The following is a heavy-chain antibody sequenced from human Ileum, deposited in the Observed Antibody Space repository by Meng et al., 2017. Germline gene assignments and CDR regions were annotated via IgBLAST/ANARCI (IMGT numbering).Heavy chain of an antibody. D-gene: IGHD2-15*01. V-gene: IGHV4-4*02. CDR3: VRNDYCSGGTCYPHFDY. Sequence: QVQLKGSGPGLVKPSGTLSLTWSVSGGSINSYVWWSWVRQAPGKGLEWIGEIYPGGSINYNPSLKSRVTISADTSKNQFSLSLDSVTAADTAVYYCVRNDYCSGGTCYPHFDYWGQGTLVTVSS. J-gene: IGHJ4*02. CDR2: IYPGGSI. CDR1: GGSINSYVW.